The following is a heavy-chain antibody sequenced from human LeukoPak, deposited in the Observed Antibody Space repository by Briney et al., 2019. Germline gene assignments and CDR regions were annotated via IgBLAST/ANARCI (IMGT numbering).Heavy chain of an antibody. V-gene: IGHV3-23*01. Sequence: GGSLRLSCAASGFTFSSYAMSWVRQAPGKGLEWVSAISGSGGSTYYADSVKGRFAISRDNSKNTLYLQMNSLRAEDTAVYYCAKRTGRDTREYWGQGTLVTVSS. D-gene: IGHD5-18*01. CDR1: GFTFSSYA. CDR3: AKRTGRDTREY. J-gene: IGHJ4*02. CDR2: ISGSGGST.